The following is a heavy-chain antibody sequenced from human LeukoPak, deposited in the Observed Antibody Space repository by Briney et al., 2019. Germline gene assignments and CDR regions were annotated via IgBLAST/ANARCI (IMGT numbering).Heavy chain of an antibody. Sequence: GGSLRLSCAASGFTFSSYEMNWVRQAPGKGLEWVSYISSSGSTIYYADSVKGRFTISRDNAKNSLYLQMNSLRAEDTAVYYCARKYGSSWFDYWGQGTLVTVSS. V-gene: IGHV3-48*03. CDR3: ARKYGSSWFDY. CDR1: GFTFSSYE. CDR2: ISSSGSTI. D-gene: IGHD6-13*01. J-gene: IGHJ5*01.